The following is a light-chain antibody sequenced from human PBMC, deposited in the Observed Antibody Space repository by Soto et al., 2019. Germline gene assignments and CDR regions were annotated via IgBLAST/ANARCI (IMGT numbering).Light chain of an antibody. CDR2: GAS. V-gene: IGKV3-15*01. J-gene: IGKJ1*01. CDR1: QSVRIN. CDR3: QEYSKWPSRT. Sequence: IVMTQSPVTLAVSPGKRSTLTFRASQSVRINVAWYQQKNGQAPRLLVYGASTRASGIPDRFSGSGSGTEFTLTISSLQSEDFAVYYCQEYSKWPSRTFGPGTKVDIK.